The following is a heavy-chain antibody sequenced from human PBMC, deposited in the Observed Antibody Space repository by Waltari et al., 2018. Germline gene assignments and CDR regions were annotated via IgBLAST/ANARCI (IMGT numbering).Heavy chain of an antibody. CDR1: GGSISSSSYY. CDR3: GATTVVTPAWN. Sequence: QLQLQESGPGLVKPSETLSLTCTVSGGSISSSSYYWGWIRQPPGKGLEWIGSIYYRGSTYYNPSLTSRVTIAVDTSKNQFSRKLSSVTAADTAVYYCGATTVVTPAWNWGQGTLVTVSS. J-gene: IGHJ4*02. CDR2: IYYRGST. D-gene: IGHD4-17*01. V-gene: IGHV4-39*01.